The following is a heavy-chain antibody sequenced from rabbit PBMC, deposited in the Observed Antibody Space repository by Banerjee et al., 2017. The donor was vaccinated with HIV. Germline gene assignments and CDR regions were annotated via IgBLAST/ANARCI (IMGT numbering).Heavy chain of an antibody. D-gene: IGHD8-1*01. V-gene: IGHV1S45*01. CDR3: ARSARSSSYIYFNL. J-gene: IGHJ4*01. CDR2: IATDSSGIT. Sequence: EESGGDLVKPEGSLTLTCTASGFSFSNNYWICWVRQAPGKGLEWIACIATDSSGITYYATWAKGRFTISKTSSTTVTLQMTSLTAADTATLFCARSARSSSYIYFNLWGQGTLVTVS. CDR1: GFSFSNNYW.